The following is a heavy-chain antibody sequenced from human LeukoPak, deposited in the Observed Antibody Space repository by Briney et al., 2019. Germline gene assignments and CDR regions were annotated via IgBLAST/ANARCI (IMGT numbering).Heavy chain of an antibody. CDR2: IFYSGHT. J-gene: IGHJ5*02. Sequence: SETLSLTCTVSGGSITSHSWSWIRQPPGKGLEWIGYIFYSGHTNYNPSLRSRVTISVDTSKTQFSLRLSSVTAADTAVYYCARDTDRRSSPGSWFDHWGQGTLVPVSS. CDR1: GGSITSHS. V-gene: IGHV4-59*11. D-gene: IGHD2-15*01. CDR3: ARDTDRRSSPGSWFDH.